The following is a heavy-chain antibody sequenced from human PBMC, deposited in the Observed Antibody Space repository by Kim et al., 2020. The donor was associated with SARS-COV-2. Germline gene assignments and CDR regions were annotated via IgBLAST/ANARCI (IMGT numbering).Heavy chain of an antibody. Sequence: SHTSNPSLQSRVTMSVDTSKNQFSLKLSSVTAADTAVYYCARELLHNWFDPWGQGTLVTVSS. CDR2: SH. CDR3: ARELLHNWFDP. V-gene: IGHV4-4*07. D-gene: IGHD2-15*01. J-gene: IGHJ5*02.